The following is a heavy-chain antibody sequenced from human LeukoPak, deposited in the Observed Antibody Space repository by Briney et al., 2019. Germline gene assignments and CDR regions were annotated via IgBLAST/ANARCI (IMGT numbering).Heavy chain of an antibody. CDR2: IYHSGST. V-gene: IGHV4-4*02. D-gene: IGHD3-16*01. Sequence: SETLSLTCAVSGGSISSSNWWSWVRPPPGKGLEWIGEIYHSGSTNYNPSLKSRVTISVDTSKNQFSLKLSSVTAADTAVYYCARDRSFWGGTDYWGQGTLVTVSS. CDR3: ARDRSFWGGTDY. J-gene: IGHJ4*02. CDR1: GGSISSSNW.